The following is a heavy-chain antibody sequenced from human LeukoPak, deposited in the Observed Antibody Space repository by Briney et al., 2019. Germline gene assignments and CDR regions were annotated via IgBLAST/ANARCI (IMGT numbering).Heavy chain of an antibody. J-gene: IGHJ3*02. V-gene: IGHV1-8*01. Sequence: ASVKVSWKASGYTFTSYDINWVRQATGQGLEWMGWMNPNSGNTGYAQKFQGRVTMTRNTSISTAYMELSSLRSEDTAVYYCARASYDSSGYYYDAFDIWGQGTMVTVSS. CDR1: GYTFTSYD. CDR3: ARASYDSSGYYYDAFDI. D-gene: IGHD3-22*01. CDR2: MNPNSGNT.